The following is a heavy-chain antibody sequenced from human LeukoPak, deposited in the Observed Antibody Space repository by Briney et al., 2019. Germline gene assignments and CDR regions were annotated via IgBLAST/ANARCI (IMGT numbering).Heavy chain of an antibody. CDR2: ISGSGGST. V-gene: IGHV3-23*01. D-gene: IGHD2-21*02. CDR3: AKLPGPVVVTAQPS. CDR1: GFTFSSYA. Sequence: GSLRLSCAASGFTFSSYAMSWVRQAPGKGLEWVSAISGSGGSTYYADSVKGRFTISRDNSKNTLCLQMNSLRAEDTAVYYCAKLPGPVVVTAQPSWGQGTLVTVSS. J-gene: IGHJ4*02.